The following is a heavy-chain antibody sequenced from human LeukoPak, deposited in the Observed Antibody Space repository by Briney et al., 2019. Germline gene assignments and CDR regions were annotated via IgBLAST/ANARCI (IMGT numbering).Heavy chain of an antibody. V-gene: IGHV3-21*01. D-gene: IGHD2-15*01. CDR1: GFTFNNYT. J-gene: IGHJ5*02. Sequence: GGSLRLSCAASGFTFNNYTMNWVPQAPGKGLEWVSSISRNGIYIKYVDSVKGRFTVSRDNAKNSLYLQMNSLRAEDTAVYYCARDGLPATVANWFDPWGQGTLVTVSS. CDR3: ARDGLPATVANWFDP. CDR2: ISRNGIYI.